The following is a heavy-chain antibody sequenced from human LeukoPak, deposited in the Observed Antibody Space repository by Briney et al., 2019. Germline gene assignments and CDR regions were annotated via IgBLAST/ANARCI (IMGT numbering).Heavy chain of an antibody. CDR3: AAEAAAGTELRYYFDY. CDR2: INHSGST. V-gene: IGHV4-34*01. J-gene: IGHJ4*02. CDR1: GGSFSGYY. Sequence: SETLSLTCAVYGGSFSGYYWSWIRQPPGKGLEWIGEINHSGSTNYNPSLKSRVTISVDTSKNQFSLKLSSVTAADTAVYYCAAEAAAGTELRYYFDYWGQGTLVTVSS. D-gene: IGHD6-13*01.